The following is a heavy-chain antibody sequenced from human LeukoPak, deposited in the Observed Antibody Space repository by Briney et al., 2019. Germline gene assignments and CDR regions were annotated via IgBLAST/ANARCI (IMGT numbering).Heavy chain of an antibody. J-gene: IGHJ5*02. V-gene: IGHV5-51*01. D-gene: IGHD4-23*01. CDR3: ARLFGPVVLSNWFDP. CDR1: XXSXXXYW. CDR2: IYPGDSDT. Sequence: LXXSXXXXXXSXXXYWIGWVRQMXGKXLEWMGIIYPGDSDTRYSPSFQGQVTISADKSISTAYLQWSSLKASDTAMYYCARLFGPVVLSNWFDPWGQGTLVTVSS.